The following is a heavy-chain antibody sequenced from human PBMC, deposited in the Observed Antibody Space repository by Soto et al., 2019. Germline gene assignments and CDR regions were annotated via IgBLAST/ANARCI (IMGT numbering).Heavy chain of an antibody. Sequence: GGSLRLSCAASGFTFSIYDMHLVRQSTGKGLEWVSAIGTAGDPYYPGSVKGRFTISRENAKNSLHLQMNSLRAGDTAVYYCARAHHGSTGYDYGMDVWGQGTTITVSS. CDR2: IGTAGDP. J-gene: IGHJ6*02. V-gene: IGHV3-13*05. CDR1: GFTFSIYD. D-gene: IGHD3-10*01. CDR3: ARAHHGSTGYDYGMDV.